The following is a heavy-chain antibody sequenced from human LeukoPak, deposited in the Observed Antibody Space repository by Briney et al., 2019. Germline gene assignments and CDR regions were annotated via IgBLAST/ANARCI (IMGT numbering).Heavy chain of an antibody. CDR1: GYTLTGYY. CDR3: AREVRVGQSPSQWPSFY. Sequence: GASVKVSCKASGYTLTGYYMHWVRQAPGQGLEWMGWINPNSGGTNYAQKFQGRVTMTRDTSISTAYMELSRLRSDDTAVYYCAREVRVGQSPSQWPSFYWGQGTLVTVSS. D-gene: IGHD6-19*01. CDR2: INPNSGGT. V-gene: IGHV1-2*02. J-gene: IGHJ4*02.